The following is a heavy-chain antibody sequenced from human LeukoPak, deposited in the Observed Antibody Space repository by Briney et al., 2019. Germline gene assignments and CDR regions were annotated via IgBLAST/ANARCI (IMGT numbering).Heavy chain of an antibody. Sequence: SVTVSCKASGGTFSSYAISWVRQAPGQGLEWMGGIIPIFGTANYAQKFQGRVTITADESTSTAYMELSSLRSEDTAVYYCARGKDGFNFDYWGQGTLATVSS. V-gene: IGHV1-69*13. CDR2: IIPIFGTA. CDR3: ARGKDGFNFDY. D-gene: IGHD2-15*01. CDR1: GGTFSSYA. J-gene: IGHJ4*02.